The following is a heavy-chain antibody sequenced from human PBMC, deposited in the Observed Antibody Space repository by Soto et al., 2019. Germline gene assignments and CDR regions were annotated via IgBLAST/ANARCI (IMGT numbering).Heavy chain of an antibody. CDR1: GGTFSSYA. Sequence: SVKFSCKASGGTFSSYAIIWVRQAPGQGLEWMGGIIPIFGTANYAPKFQGRVTITAEESTSTVYMELSSLRSGDTAVYYCARGGYYYDSRGYLNYFDYWGQGTLVTVS. V-gene: IGHV1-69*13. CDR3: ARGGYYYDSRGYLNYFDY. J-gene: IGHJ4*02. CDR2: IIPIFGTA. D-gene: IGHD3-22*01.